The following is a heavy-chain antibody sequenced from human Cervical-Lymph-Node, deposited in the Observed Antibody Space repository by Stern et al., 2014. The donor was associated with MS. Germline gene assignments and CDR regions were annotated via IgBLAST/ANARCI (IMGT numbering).Heavy chain of an antibody. CDR3: AREDELGGTA. V-gene: IGHV3-48*02. CDR2: ISSSSSTI. J-gene: IGHJ5*02. CDR1: GFTFSSYS. D-gene: IGHD1-14*01. Sequence: EVQLVESGGGLVQPGGSLRLSCAASGFTFSSYSMNWVRQAPGQGLEWVSYISSSSSTIYYADSVKGRFTISRDNAKNSLYLQMNSLRDENTAVYYCAREDELGGTAWGQGTLVTVSS.